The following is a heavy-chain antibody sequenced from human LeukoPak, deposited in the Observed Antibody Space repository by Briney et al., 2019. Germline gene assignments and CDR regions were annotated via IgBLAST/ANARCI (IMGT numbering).Heavy chain of an antibody. CDR1: GGSISSYY. D-gene: IGHD5-12*01. Sequence: SETLSLACTVSGGSISSYYWSWIRQPPGKGLEWIGYIYYSGSTNYNPSLKSRVTISGDTSKNQFSLKLSSVTAADTAVYYCARGMGSGYDLPFDYWGQGTLVTVPS. CDR3: ARGMGSGYDLPFDY. CDR2: IYYSGST. V-gene: IGHV4-59*01. J-gene: IGHJ4*02.